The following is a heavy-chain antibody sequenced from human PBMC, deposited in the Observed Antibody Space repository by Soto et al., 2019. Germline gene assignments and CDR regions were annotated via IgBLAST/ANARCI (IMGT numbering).Heavy chain of an antibody. D-gene: IGHD2-8*01. Sequence: EVQLEESGGGVVMPGGSLRLSCAASGFTFHNAWINWVRQPPGGGLEWVGRIRSQGDGGSGDYAAPVKGRFVVSRDESKNMVYLQMNSLNIEDSAVYYCTTVTRTNVTEVRFDFWGHGTLVTVSS. CDR1: GFTFHNAW. V-gene: IGHV3-15*07. CDR2: IRSQGDGGSG. J-gene: IGHJ4*01. CDR3: TTVTRTNVTEVRFDF.